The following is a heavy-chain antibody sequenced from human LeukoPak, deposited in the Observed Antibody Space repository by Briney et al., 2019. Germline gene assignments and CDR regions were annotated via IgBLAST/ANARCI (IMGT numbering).Heavy chain of an antibody. CDR2: IIPIFGTA. Sequence: SVKVSCKPSGGTFSSYAISWVRQAPGQRLEWMGGIIPIFGTANYAQKFQGRVTITADESTSTAYMELSSLRSEDTAVYYCSSTEAVLRDFDWLLPFDYWGQGTLVTVSS. CDR1: GGTFSSYA. V-gene: IGHV1-69*01. J-gene: IGHJ4*02. D-gene: IGHD3-9*01. CDR3: SSTEAVLRDFDWLLPFDY.